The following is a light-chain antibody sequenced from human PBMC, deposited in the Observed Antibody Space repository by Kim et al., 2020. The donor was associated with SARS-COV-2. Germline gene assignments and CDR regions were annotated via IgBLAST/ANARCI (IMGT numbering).Light chain of an antibody. J-gene: IGLJ3*02. CDR3: QTWGTGNWV. CDR1: SGHNTYA. Sequence: QLVLTQSPSASASLGASVKLTCTLSSGHNTYAIAWHQQQPKKGPRYLMKVNSDGSHNQGDGIPDRFSGSSSGADRHLTISSLQSEDEADYYCQTWGTGNWVFGGGTQLTVL. CDR2: VNSDGSH. V-gene: IGLV4-69*01.